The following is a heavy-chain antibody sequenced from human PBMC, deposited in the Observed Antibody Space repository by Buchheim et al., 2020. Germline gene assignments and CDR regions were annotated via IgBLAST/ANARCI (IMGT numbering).Heavy chain of an antibody. CDR2: IKQDGSEK. CDR3: ARVQRIAVAGTFYYYGMDV. CDR1: GFTFSSYW. J-gene: IGHJ6*02. D-gene: IGHD6-19*01. V-gene: IGHV3-7*01. Sequence: EVQLVESGGGLVQPGGSLRLSCAASGFTFSSYWMSWVRQAPGKGLEWVANIKQDGSEKYYVDSVKGRFTIPRDNAKNSLYLQMNSLRAEDTAVYYCARVQRIAVAGTFYYYGMDVWGQGTT.